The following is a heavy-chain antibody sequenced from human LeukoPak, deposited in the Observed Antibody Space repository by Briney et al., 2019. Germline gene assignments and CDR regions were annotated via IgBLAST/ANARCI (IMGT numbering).Heavy chain of an antibody. CDR3: AREPRLGDYFDY. CDR2: IYHSGST. CDR1: GGSISSYY. D-gene: IGHD7-27*01. Sequence: PSETLSLTCTVSGGSISSYYWSWIRQPPGKGLEWIGSIYHSGSTYYNPSLKSRVTISVDTSKNQFSLKLSSVTAADTAVYYCAREPRLGDYFDYWGQGTLVTVSS. J-gene: IGHJ4*02. V-gene: IGHV4-59*12.